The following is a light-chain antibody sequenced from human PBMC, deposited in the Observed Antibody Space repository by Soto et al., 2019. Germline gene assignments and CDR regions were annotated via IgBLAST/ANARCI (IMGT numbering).Light chain of an antibody. CDR3: QQDYSYPFT. CDR2: AAS. J-gene: IGKJ3*01. V-gene: IGKV1-8*01. Sequence: AIRMTQSPSSFSASTGDRVTITCRASQGISSYLAWYQQKPGKAPKLLIYAASTLQSGVPSRFSGSGSGTDFTLTISCLQSEDFATYYCQQDYSYPFTCGPGTKVDIK. CDR1: QGISSY.